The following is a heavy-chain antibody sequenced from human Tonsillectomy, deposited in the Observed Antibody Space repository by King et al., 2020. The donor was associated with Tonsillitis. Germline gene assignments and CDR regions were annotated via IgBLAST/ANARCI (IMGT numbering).Heavy chain of an antibody. CDR3: ARPAGYCSSTSAGCYFEY. CDR1: GYSFTSYW. J-gene: IGHJ4*02. D-gene: IGHD2-2*01. Sequence: QLVQSGAEVKKPGESLKISCKGSGYSFTSYWIGWVRQMPGKGLEWMGIIYPGYSDTSYSPSFQGQFTFSADKSISPAYLQWSSLKASDTAMYYCARPAGYCSSTSAGCYFEYWGQGTLVTVSS. CDR2: IYPGYSDT. V-gene: IGHV5-51*01.